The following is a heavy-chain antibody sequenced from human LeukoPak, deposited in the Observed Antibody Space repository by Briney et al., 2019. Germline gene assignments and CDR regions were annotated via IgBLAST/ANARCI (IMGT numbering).Heavy chain of an antibody. CDR3: ARRYDY. CDR1: GGSFSGYY. J-gene: IGHJ4*02. CDR2: INHSGST. V-gene: IGHV4-34*01. Sequence: SETLSLTGAVYGGSFSGYYWSWIRQPPGKGLEWIGEINHSGSTNYNPSLKSRVTISVDTSKNQFSLKLSSVTAADTAVYYCARRYDYWGQGTLVTVSS.